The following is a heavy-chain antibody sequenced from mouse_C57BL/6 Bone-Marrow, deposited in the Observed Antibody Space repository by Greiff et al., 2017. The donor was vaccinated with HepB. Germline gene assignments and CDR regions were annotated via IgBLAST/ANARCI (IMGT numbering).Heavy chain of an antibody. CDR2: ISYDGSN. CDR3: ARDEGYYYYFDY. V-gene: IGHV3-6*01. Sequence: VQLQQSGPGLVKPSQSLSLTCSVTGYSITSGYYWNWIRQFPGNKLEWMGYISYDGSNNYNPSLKNRISITRDTSKNQFFLKLNSVTTEDTATYYCARDEGYYYYFDYWGQGTTLTVSS. D-gene: IGHD2-3*01. CDR1: GYSITSGYY. J-gene: IGHJ2*01.